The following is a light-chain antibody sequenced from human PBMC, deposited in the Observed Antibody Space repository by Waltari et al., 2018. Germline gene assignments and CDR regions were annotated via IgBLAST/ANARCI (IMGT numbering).Light chain of an antibody. V-gene: IGLV6-57*03. Sequence: NFMLTQPHSVSESPGKTVTISCTRSSGSIANNYVQWYQQRPGSAPTTVLFEDNQRPSGVPDRFSGSIDSSSNSASLTISALKTEDEANYYCQSYDSSSRVVFGGGTTLTVL. CDR3: QSYDSSSRVV. CDR2: EDN. J-gene: IGLJ2*01. CDR1: SGSIANNY.